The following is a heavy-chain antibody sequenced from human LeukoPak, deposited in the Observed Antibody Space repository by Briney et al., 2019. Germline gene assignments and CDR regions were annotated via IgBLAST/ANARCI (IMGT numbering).Heavy chain of an antibody. CDR2: LSGSGGTV. V-gene: IGHV3-23*01. D-gene: IGHD3-10*01. CDR3: ALSLVRGGARQFDS. Sequence: PGGSLRLSCEASGFTFGSYALSWVRQAPRKGLQWVSTLSGSGGTVFYADSVKGRFTISRDNSKHTLFLQMNSLRAEDTALYYCALSLVRGGARQFDSWGQGTLVTVSS. CDR1: GFTFGSYA. J-gene: IGHJ4*02.